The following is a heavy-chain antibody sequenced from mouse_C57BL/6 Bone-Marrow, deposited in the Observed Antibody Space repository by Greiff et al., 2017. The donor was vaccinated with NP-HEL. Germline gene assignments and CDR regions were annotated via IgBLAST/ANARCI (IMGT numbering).Heavy chain of an antibody. Sequence: VQLQQSGAELVRPGASVTLSCKASGYTFTDYEMHWVKQTPVHGLEWIGAIDPETGGTAYNQKFKGKAILTADKSSSTAYMGLRSLTSEDSAVYYCTKDYSKQFAYWGQGTLVTVSA. V-gene: IGHV1-15*01. J-gene: IGHJ3*01. CDR1: GYTFTDYE. D-gene: IGHD2-5*01. CDR2: IDPETGGT. CDR3: TKDYSKQFAY.